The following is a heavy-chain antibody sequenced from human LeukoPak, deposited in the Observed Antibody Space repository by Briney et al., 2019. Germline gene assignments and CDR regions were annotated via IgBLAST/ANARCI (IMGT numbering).Heavy chain of an antibody. CDR1: GFTFSSYA. CDR2: ISGSGGSS. CDR3: ANGGLLATTYGVY. Sequence: GGSLRLSCAASGFTFSSYAMSWVRQAPGKGLEWVSAISGSGGSSHYADSVKGRLNISRDNSKNTLYLQMNSLRAEDTAVYYCANGGLLATTYGVYWGQGTLVTVSS. J-gene: IGHJ4*02. V-gene: IGHV3-23*01. D-gene: IGHD5-12*01.